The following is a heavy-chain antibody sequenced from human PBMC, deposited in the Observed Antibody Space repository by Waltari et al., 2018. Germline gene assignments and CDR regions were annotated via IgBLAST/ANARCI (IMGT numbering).Heavy chain of an antibody. CDR3: ALDRGALWMDV. CDR1: QYTLHTSY. J-gene: IGHJ6*02. Sequence: HVRLVQSGAEGQKPGASVTISSKTSQYTLHTSYIHWVRQAPGQGLEWMGIINPSGGSTIDAQKFQGRVTMTRDTSTSTVYMELSSLRSEDTAVYYCALDRGALWMDVWGQGTTVTVSS. V-gene: IGHV1-46*02. D-gene: IGHD2-21*01. CDR2: INPSGGST.